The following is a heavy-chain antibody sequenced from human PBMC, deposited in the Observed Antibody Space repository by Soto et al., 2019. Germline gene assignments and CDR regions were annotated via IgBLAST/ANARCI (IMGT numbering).Heavy chain of an antibody. V-gene: IGHV3-7*01. CDR3: ARDQDDSSDAFDI. CDR1: GITFSNYW. Sequence: EVHLVESVGGLVQPGGSLRLSCAASGITFSNYWMTWVRQAPGKGLEWVANIKQDGSEKYYVDSVKGRFTISRDNAKNSLYLQMNSLRAEDTAVYYCARDQDDSSDAFDIWGQGTMVTVSS. CDR2: IKQDGSEK. D-gene: IGHD3-3*01. J-gene: IGHJ3*02.